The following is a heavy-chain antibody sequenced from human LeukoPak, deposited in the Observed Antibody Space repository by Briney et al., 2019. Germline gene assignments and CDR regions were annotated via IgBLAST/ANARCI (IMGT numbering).Heavy chain of an antibody. CDR3: AKDALPRIAAAGTVY. D-gene: IGHD6-13*01. CDR1: GFTFSSYA. Sequence: PGGSLRLSCAASGFTFSSYAMSWVRQAPGKGLEWVSTFSGSGGNTYYADSVKGRFTISRDNSKNTLYLQMNSLRAEDTAVYYCAKDALPRIAAAGTVYWGQGTLVTVSS. J-gene: IGHJ4*02. V-gene: IGHV3-23*01. CDR2: FSGSGGNT.